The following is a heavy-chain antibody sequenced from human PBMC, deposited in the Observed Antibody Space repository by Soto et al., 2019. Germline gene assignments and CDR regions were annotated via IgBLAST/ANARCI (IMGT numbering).Heavy chain of an antibody. CDR1: GGTFSSYA. CDR3: XXXXXXAAAGIQYYXYXXXDV. D-gene: IGHD6-13*01. J-gene: IGHJ6*02. V-gene: IGHV1-69*01. CDR2: IIPIFGTA. Sequence: QVQLVQSGAEVKKPGSSVKVSCKASGGTFSSYAISWVRQAPGQGLEWMGGIIPIFGTANYAQKFQGRVTXXXDXSTSTAYMELSXXXXXDTAVYXXXXXXXXAAAGIQYYXYXXXDVWGQG.